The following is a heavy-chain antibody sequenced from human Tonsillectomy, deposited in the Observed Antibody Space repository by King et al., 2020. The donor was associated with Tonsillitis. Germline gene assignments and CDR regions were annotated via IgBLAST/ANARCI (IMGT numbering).Heavy chain of an antibody. CDR1: GFTFNIYG. CDR2: VRYDGTNT. Sequence: VQLVESGGGVVQPGGSLRLSCAASGFTFNIYGMHWVRQAPGKGLEWVAYVRYDGTNTYYADSVKGRFIISRDNSKNMMYLQMNSLKTEDTAVYYCAKKAPDTLTGYWDSWGQGALVTVSS. D-gene: IGHD3-9*01. CDR3: AKKAPDTLTGYWDS. J-gene: IGHJ4*02. V-gene: IGHV3-30*02.